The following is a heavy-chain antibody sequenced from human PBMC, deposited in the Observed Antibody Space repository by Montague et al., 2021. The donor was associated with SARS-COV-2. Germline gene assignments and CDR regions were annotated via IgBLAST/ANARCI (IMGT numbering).Heavy chain of an antibody. Sequence: PALVKPTQTLTLTCTFSGFSLSTSGMCVSWIRQPPGKALEWLALIDWDDDKYYSTSLKTRLIISKDTSKNQVVLTMANMDPVDTATYYCARMRWELLGGVHYFDYWGQGTLVTVSS. D-gene: IGHD1-26*01. J-gene: IGHJ4*02. CDR3: ARMRWELLGGVHYFDY. V-gene: IGHV2-70*01. CDR1: GFSLSTSGMC. CDR2: IDWDDDK.